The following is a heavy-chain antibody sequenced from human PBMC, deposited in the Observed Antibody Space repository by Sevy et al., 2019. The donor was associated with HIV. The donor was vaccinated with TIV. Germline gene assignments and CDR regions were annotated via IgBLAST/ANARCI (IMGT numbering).Heavy chain of an antibody. CDR1: GFTFSSYA. Sequence: GGSLRLSCAASGFTFSSYAMSWVRQAPGKGLEWVSAISGSGGSTYYADSVKGRFTISGDNSKNTLYLQMNSLRAEDTAVYYCAKGGPMYYDILTGPPGLDVWGKGTTVTVSS. CDR2: ISGSGGST. J-gene: IGHJ6*04. D-gene: IGHD3-9*01. CDR3: AKGGPMYYDILTGPPGLDV. V-gene: IGHV3-23*01.